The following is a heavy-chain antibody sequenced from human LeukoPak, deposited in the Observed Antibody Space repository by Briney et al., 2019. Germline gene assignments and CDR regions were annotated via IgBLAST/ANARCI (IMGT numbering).Heavy chain of an antibody. D-gene: IGHD3-22*01. J-gene: IGHJ1*01. CDR2: IYNSGST. V-gene: IGHV4-59*01. CDR1: GGSISSYY. CDR3: VRGEYDPSGYYSGFQY. Sequence: SETLSLTCTVSGGSISSYYWSWIRQPPGKGLEWIGYIYNSGSTNYNPSLKSRVTISVDTSKNQFSLKLNSVTAADTAVYYCVRGEYDPSGYYSGFQYWGQGTLVTVSS.